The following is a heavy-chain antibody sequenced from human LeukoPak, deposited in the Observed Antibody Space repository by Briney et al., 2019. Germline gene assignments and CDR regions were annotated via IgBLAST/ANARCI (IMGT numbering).Heavy chain of an antibody. J-gene: IGHJ4*02. CDR1: GFTFSSYS. Sequence: PGGSLRLSCAASGFTFSSYSMMWVRQAPGKGLEWVSYISSSSSSISYADSVKGRFTISRDNAKNSLYLQMDSLRGEDTAVYYCARRLPGSGYSEFDYWGQGTRFTVFS. CDR2: ISSSSSSI. CDR3: ARRLPGSGYSEFDY. V-gene: IGHV3-48*01. D-gene: IGHD3-22*01.